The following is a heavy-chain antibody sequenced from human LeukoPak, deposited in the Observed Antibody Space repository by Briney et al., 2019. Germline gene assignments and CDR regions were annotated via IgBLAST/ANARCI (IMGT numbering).Heavy chain of an antibody. CDR1: GGTFSSYA. CDR3: ARETLRSSSTSCYDY. CDR2: IIPIFGTA. Sequence: ASVKVSCKASGGTFSSYAISWVRQAPGQGLEWMGGIIPIFGTANYAQKFQGRVTITADESTSTAYMELSSLRSEDAAVYYCARETLRSSSTSCYDYWGQGTLVTVSS. V-gene: IGHV1-69*13. J-gene: IGHJ4*02. D-gene: IGHD2-2*01.